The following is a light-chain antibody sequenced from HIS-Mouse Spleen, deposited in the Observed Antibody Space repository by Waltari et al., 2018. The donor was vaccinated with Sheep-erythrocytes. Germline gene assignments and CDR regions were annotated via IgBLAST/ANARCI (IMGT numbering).Light chain of an antibody. CDR3: QSYDSSLSGWV. J-gene: IGLJ3*02. V-gene: IGLV2-14*01. CDR2: EVS. Sequence: QSALTQPASVSGSPGQSITISCTGTSSDVGGYNYVSWYQQHPGKAPKLMIYEVSNRPSGVSNRCSGSKSGTSASLAITWLQAEDEADYYCQSYDSSLSGWVFGGGTKLTVL. CDR1: SSDVGGYNY.